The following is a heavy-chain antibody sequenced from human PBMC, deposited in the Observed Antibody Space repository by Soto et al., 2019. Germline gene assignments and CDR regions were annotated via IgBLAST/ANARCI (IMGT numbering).Heavy chain of an antibody. D-gene: IGHD1-7*01. V-gene: IGHV1-2*02. CDR2: INPNSSGT. Sequence: ASVKVSCKASGYTFTGYYMHWVRRAPGQGLEWMGRINPNSSGTNYAQKFQGRVTMTRDTSISTAYMELSRLRSDDTAVYYCAREDWNYRYYGMDVWGQGTTVTVSS. CDR1: GYTFTGYY. CDR3: AREDWNYRYYGMDV. J-gene: IGHJ6*02.